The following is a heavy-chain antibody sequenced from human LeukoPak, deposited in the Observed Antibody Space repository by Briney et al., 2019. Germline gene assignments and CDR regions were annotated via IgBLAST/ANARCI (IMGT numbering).Heavy chain of an antibody. V-gene: IGHV4-59*01. Sequence: SETLSLTCAVSGGSISSYNRSWVRQPPGKGLEWVGYIYYSGSTNYNPPPMSRVTISVATSNNKCSLKLSTVTAADTAVYYCARAGEGDVLAPDYYYGMDVWGRGTTVTVSS. J-gene: IGHJ6*02. CDR3: ARAGEGDVLAPDYYYGMDV. D-gene: IGHD3-10*01. CDR1: GGSISSYN. CDR2: IYYSGST.